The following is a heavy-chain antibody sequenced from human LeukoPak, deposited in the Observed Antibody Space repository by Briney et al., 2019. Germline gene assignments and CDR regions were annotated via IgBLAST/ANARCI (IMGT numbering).Heavy chain of an antibody. J-gene: IGHJ5*02. CDR2: MNPNSGNT. D-gene: IGHD4-11*01. CDR3: ARGPQTYSNYEGWFDP. Sequence: ASVKVSCKASGYTFTSYDINWVRQATGQGLEWMGWMNPNSGNTGYAQKFQGRVTITRNTSISTAYMELSSLRSEDTAVYYCARGPQTYSNYEGWFDPWGQGTLVTVSS. V-gene: IGHV1-8*03. CDR1: GYTFTSYD.